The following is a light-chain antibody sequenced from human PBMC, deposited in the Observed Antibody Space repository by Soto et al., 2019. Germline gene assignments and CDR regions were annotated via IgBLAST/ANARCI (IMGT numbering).Light chain of an antibody. CDR1: QGIDTS. J-gene: IGKJ5*01. CDR3: QQLHGYPIT. V-gene: IGKV1-9*01. CDR2: AAS. Sequence: DIEMTHSPXTLSXXVXDXVTITCGASQGIDTSLAWYQQKPGKAPKLLIYAASNFQSGVPSRFSGSGSGTHFTLTISSLQPEDFATYYCQQLHGYPITFGQGTRLEI.